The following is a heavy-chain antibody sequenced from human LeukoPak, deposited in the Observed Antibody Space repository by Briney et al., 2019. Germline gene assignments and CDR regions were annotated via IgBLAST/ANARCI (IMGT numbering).Heavy chain of an antibody. V-gene: IGHV1-2*02. J-gene: IGHJ4*02. D-gene: IGHD6-13*01. CDR3: ARGGSGIAAAVTSFNDY. CDR2: VNPNSGGT. CDR1: GYTFTGYY. Sequence: ASVKVSCKASGYTFTGYYMHWVRQAPGQGLEWMGWVNPNSGGTNYAQKFQGRVTMTRDTSIRTAYMELSRLRSDGTAVYYCARGGSGIAAAVTSFNDYWGQGTLVTVSS.